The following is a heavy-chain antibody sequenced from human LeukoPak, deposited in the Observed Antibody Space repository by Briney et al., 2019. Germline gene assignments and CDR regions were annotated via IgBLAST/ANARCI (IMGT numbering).Heavy chain of an antibody. D-gene: IGHD3-3*01. Sequence: SETLSLSCTVSGGSLSSYYWSWVRQPPGKGLEWIGYIYYSGSTNYNPSLKSRVTISVDTSKNQCSLKLSSVTAADTSVYYCARDRRAGVFDYGGQGTLVTVSS. CDR2: IYYSGST. CDR1: GGSLSSYY. V-gene: IGHV4-59*01. CDR3: ARDRRAGVFDY. J-gene: IGHJ4*02.